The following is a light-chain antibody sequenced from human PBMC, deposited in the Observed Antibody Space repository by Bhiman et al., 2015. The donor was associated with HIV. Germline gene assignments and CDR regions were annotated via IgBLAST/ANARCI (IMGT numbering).Light chain of an antibody. Sequence: QPVLTQPPSASGTPGQRVTISCSGSSSNIGSNYVDWYQQLPGTAPKLLIYGNSNRPSGVPDRFSGSKSGTSASLAITGLQTEDEADYYCQSYDSSLTFYVFGTGTKVIVL. CDR3: QSYDSSLTFYV. J-gene: IGLJ1*01. V-gene: IGLV1-40*01. CDR1: SSNIGSNY. CDR2: GNS.